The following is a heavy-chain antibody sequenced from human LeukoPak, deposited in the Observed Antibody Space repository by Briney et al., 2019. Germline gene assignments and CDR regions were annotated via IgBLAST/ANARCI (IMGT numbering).Heavy chain of an antibody. Sequence: GRSLRLSCAASGFTFDDYAMHWVRQAPGKGLEWVSGISWNSGSIGYADSVKGRFTISRDNSKNTLYLQMNSLRAEDTAVYYCAKDTRGIAVAGTSPFDYWGQGTLVTVSS. J-gene: IGHJ4*02. CDR2: ISWNSGSI. CDR3: AKDTRGIAVAGTSPFDY. CDR1: GFTFDDYA. D-gene: IGHD6-19*01. V-gene: IGHV3-9*01.